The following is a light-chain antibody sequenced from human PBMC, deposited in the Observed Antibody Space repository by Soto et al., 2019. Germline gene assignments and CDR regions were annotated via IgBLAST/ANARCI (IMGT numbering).Light chain of an antibody. CDR2: EVS. J-gene: IGLJ1*01. Sequence: SALTQPASVSGSPGQSITISCTGTSSDVGSYNLVSWYQQHPGKAPKLMIYEVSKRPSGVSNRFSGSKSGNTASLTISGLQAEDEADYYCCSYAGSSTHYVFGTGTKLTVL. V-gene: IGLV2-23*02. CDR3: CSYAGSSTHYV. CDR1: SSDVGSYNL.